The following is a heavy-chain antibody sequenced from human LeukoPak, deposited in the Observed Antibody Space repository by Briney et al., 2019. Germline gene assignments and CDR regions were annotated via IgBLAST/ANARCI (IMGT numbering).Heavy chain of an antibody. D-gene: IGHD1-26*01. Sequence: APVKVSCKASGYTFTGYYMHWVRQAPGQGLEWMGWINPNSGGTNYAQKFQGRVTMTRDTSISTAYMELSRLRSDDTAVYYCARQPRGSYYYYYGMDVWGQGTTVTVSS. CDR3: ARQPRGSYYYYYGMDV. CDR1: GYTFTGYY. V-gene: IGHV1-2*02. J-gene: IGHJ6*02. CDR2: INPNSGGT.